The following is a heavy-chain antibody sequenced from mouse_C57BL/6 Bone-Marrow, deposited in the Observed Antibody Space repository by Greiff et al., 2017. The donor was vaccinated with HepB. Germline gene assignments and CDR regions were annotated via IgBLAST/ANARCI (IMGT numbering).Heavy chain of an antibody. CDR2: IYPRSGNT. J-gene: IGHJ1*03. CDR1: GYTFTSYG. Sequence: VKLKESGAELARPGASVKLSCKASGYTFTSYGISWVKQRTGQGLEWIGEIYPRSGNTYYNEKFKGKATLTADKSSSTAYMELRSLTSEDSAVYFCARTYYLWYFDVWGTGTTVTVSS. V-gene: IGHV1-81*01. D-gene: IGHD2-10*01. CDR3: ARTYYLWYFDV.